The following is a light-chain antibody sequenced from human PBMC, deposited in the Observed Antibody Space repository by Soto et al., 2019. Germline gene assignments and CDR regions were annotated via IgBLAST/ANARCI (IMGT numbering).Light chain of an antibody. CDR2: DAS. V-gene: IGKV3-11*01. CDR1: RSIDNF. Sequence: IVLTQSPATLSLSPWERATLSCRASRSIDNFLAWYQQKPGQAPRLLIYDASNRASGIPARFSGSGSGTDFTLTITSLDPEDFAVYYCQQRSYWPLTFGQGTRLEIK. CDR3: QQRSYWPLT. J-gene: IGKJ5*01.